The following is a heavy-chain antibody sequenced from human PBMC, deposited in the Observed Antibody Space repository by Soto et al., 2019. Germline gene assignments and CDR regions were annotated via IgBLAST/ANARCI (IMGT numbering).Heavy chain of an antibody. J-gene: IGHJ5*02. D-gene: IGHD6-6*01. Sequence: QVQLVQSGAEVKKPGASVKVSCKASGYTFSTYYMHWVRQAPGQGLEWMGIINPNGDSATYAQKFQGRVTVTRDTSTSTVYMELSSLTSEDAAIYYCAREGGDIAGRVDWFDPWGQGTLVTVSS. CDR2: INPNGDSA. CDR1: GYTFSTYY. V-gene: IGHV1-46*01. CDR3: AREGGDIAGRVDWFDP.